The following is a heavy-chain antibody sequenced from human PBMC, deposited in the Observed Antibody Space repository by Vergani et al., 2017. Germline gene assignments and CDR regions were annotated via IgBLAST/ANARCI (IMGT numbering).Heavy chain of an antibody. CDR3: ARGMTTVTTFILAI. CDR2: IWYDGSNK. J-gene: IGHJ3*02. D-gene: IGHD4-17*01. V-gene: IGHV3-33*01. CDR1: GFTFSSYG. Sequence: QVQLVESGGGVVQPGRSLRLSCAASGFTFSSYGMHWVRQAPGKGLEWVAVIWYDGSNKYYADSVKGRFTISRDNSKNTLYLQMNSLRAEDTAVYYCARGMTTVTTFILAIWGQGTMVTVSS.